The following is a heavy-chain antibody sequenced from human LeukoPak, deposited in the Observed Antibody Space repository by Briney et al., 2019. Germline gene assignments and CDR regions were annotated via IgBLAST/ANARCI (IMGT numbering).Heavy chain of an antibody. CDR1: GFTFSSYA. J-gene: IGHJ5*02. CDR3: AKDKVVTPSAWFDP. CDR2: ISGSGGST. V-gene: IGHV3-23*01. Sequence: GGSLRLSCAASGFTFSSYAMSWVRQAPGKGLEWASAISGSGGSTYYADSVKGRFTISRDNSKNTLYLQMNSLKAEDTAVYYCAKDKVVTPSAWFDPWGQGTLVTVSS. D-gene: IGHD4-23*01.